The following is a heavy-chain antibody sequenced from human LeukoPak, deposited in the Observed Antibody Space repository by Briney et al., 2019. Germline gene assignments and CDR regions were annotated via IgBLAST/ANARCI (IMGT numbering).Heavy chain of an antibody. J-gene: IGHJ4*02. D-gene: IGHD2-2*01. Sequence: GGSLRLSCAASGFTFSNFGMHWVRQAPGKGLEWVAVTWYDGRNKYYADSVKGRFTISRDNSKNTLYLQMNSLRAEGTAVYYCARGAVDWGQGTLVTVSS. CDR2: TWYDGRNK. V-gene: IGHV3-33*01. CDR3: ARGAVD. CDR1: GFTFSNFG.